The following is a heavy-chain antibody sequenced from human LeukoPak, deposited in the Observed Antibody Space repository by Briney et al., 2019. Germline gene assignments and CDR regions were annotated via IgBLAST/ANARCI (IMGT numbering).Heavy chain of an antibody. D-gene: IGHD3-22*01. CDR3: ARLSQTPDYYSNGGYYQLGF. J-gene: IGHJ4*02. CDR2: MNPNTGRT. V-gene: IGHV1-8*01. Sequence: ASVKVPCKASRYTFTSYDINWVREAAGQGLEWMGWMNPNTGRTGFAQKFQGRLTMTSDTSISTAYLELSSLRSEDTAIYYCARLSQTPDYYSNGGYYQLGFWGQGTPVTVSS. CDR1: RYTFTSYD.